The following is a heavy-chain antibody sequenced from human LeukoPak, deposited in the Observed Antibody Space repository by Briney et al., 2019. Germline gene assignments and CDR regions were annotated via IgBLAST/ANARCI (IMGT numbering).Heavy chain of an antibody. D-gene: IGHD3-10*01. CDR3: AKDNEDEITMVREVIMWGGFDY. J-gene: IGHJ4*02. V-gene: IGHV3-33*06. Sequence: GGSLRLTCAASGFTFSSYGMHWVRQAPGKGLEWVSAIWYDGSNKYYADSVKGRFTISRDNSRNTLYLQMNSLRAEDTAVYHCAKDNEDEITMVREVIMWGGFDYWGQGTLVTVSS. CDR1: GFTFSSYG. CDR2: IWYDGSNK.